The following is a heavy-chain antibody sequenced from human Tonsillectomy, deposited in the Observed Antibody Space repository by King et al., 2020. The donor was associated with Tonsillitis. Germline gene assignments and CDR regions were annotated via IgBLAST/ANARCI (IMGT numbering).Heavy chain of an antibody. CDR2: IYYSGST. V-gene: IGHV4-59*01. Sequence: LQLQESGPGLVKPSETLSLTCTVSGGSISSYYWSWIRQPPGKGLEWIGYIYYSGSTNYNPSLKSRVTISVDTSKNQFSLKLSSVTAADTAVCYCARDRGYYDSSGVFDYWGQGTLVTVSS. D-gene: IGHD3-22*01. J-gene: IGHJ4*02. CDR3: ARDRGYYDSSGVFDY. CDR1: GGSISSYY.